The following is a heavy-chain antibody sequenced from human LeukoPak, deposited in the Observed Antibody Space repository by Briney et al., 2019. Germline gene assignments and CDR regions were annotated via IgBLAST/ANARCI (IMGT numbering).Heavy chain of an antibody. D-gene: IGHD5-18*01. CDR1: GFTVSDNY. V-gene: IGHV3-53*01. Sequence: GGSLRLSCAASGFTVSDNYMSWVRHAPGKGLEWVSIIYSAGSTNYADSVKGRFTISRDNAKNSLYLQMNSLRAEDTAVYYCARRTHRIQLWEYYFDYWGQGTLVTVSS. CDR2: IYSAGST. J-gene: IGHJ4*02. CDR3: ARRTHRIQLWEYYFDY.